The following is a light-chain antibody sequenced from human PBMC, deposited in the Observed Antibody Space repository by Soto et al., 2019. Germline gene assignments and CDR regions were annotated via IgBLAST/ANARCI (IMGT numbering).Light chain of an antibody. CDR3: QQYNDWPPWT. CDR1: QSVSGS. J-gene: IGKJ1*01. Sequence: EIVMTQSPATLSVSPGERATLSCRASQSVSGSFAWYQQKPGQAPRLLIYGASTRATGIPARFSGSGSGTEFALTINSLQSEDFAVYYCQQYNDWPPWTFGQGTKVESK. V-gene: IGKV3-15*01. CDR2: GAS.